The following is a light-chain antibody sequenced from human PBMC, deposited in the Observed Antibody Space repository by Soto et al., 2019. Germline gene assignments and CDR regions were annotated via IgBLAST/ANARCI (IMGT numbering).Light chain of an antibody. Sequence: QSVLTQPPSVSGAPGQRVTISCTGSGSNIGAGSDVHWYQQLPGTAPKLLVYGNNNRPSGVPDRFSGSKSATSASLVITGLQAEDEADYYCQSYDISLSGWVFGTGTKLTVL. CDR2: GNN. J-gene: IGLJ1*01. V-gene: IGLV1-40*01. CDR3: QSYDISLSGWV. CDR1: GSNIGAGSD.